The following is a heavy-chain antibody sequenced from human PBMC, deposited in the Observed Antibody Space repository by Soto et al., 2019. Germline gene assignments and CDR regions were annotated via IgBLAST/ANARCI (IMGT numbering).Heavy chain of an antibody. J-gene: IGHJ5*01. D-gene: IGHD5-12*01. CDR1: VGSISSGVYY. CDR2: MFHSGTT. CDR3: EKARYGGYLFAS. V-gene: IGHV4-31*03. Sequence: QVQLQESGPGLVTPSQTLSLTCTVSVGSISSGVYYCIWIRHHPGQVLEWIGYMFHSGTTSYNQSLKGRVSISVDTSKNQFSLKLNSVTAADTAVYYCEKARYGGYLFASWGQGTLVTVSS.